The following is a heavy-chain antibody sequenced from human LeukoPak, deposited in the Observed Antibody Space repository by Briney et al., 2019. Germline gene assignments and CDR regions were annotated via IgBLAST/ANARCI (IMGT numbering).Heavy chain of an antibody. J-gene: IGHJ4*02. CDR3: ARAQPFYSSGYYYTLLY. D-gene: IGHD3-22*01. V-gene: IGHV1-46*01. CDR2: INPSGGST. CDR1: GYTSTSYY. Sequence: ASVKVSRKASGYTSTSYYMHWVRQAPGQGLEWMGLINPSGGSTTYAQQFQGRVTMTSDMSTNTVYMELSSLRSEDTAVYYCARAQPFYSSGYYYTLLYWGQGTLVTVSS.